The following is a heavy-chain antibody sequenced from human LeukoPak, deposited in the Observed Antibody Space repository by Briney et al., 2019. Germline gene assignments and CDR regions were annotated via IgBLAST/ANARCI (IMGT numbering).Heavy chain of an antibody. CDR1: GGSISSSSYY. Sequence: SETLSLTCTVSGGSISSSSYYWGWIRRPPGKGLEWIGSIYYSGSTYYNPSLKSRVTISVDTSKNQFSLKLSSVTAADTAVYYCARDEGQLTTGPWYFDLWGRGTLVTVSS. J-gene: IGHJ2*01. V-gene: IGHV4-39*07. D-gene: IGHD2-2*01. CDR3: ARDEGQLTTGPWYFDL. CDR2: IYYSGST.